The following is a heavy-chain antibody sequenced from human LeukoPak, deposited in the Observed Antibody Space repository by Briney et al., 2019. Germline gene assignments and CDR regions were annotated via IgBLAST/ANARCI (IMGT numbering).Heavy chain of an antibody. V-gene: IGHV3-7*03. CDR2: INQDGSLI. CDR1: GFTLSSYW. J-gene: IGHJ4*02. Sequence: GGSLRLSCAASGFTLSSYWMSWVRQAPGKGPEWVAHINQDGSLIYYVDSVKGRFIISKDSAKNSLYLQMNSLRAEDTAVYYCAKDRPSYSSSPSFDYWGQGTLVTVSS. D-gene: IGHD6-13*01. CDR3: AKDRPSYSSSPSFDY.